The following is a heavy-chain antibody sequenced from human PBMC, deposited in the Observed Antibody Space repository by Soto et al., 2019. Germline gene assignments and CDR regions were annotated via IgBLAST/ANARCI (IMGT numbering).Heavy chain of an antibody. CDR2: IKSKTDGETT. V-gene: IGHV3-15*05. J-gene: IGHJ5*02. D-gene: IGHD2-15*01. CDR1: GFTFSNAW. Sequence: GGSLRLSCAASGFTFSNAWMVWVRQAPGKGLGWIGLIKSKTDGETTAYAAPVKGRFTISRDNAKNTLYLQMNSLRAEDTAVYYCTSDTFGARGSWGQGTLVTVSS. CDR3: TSDTFGARGS.